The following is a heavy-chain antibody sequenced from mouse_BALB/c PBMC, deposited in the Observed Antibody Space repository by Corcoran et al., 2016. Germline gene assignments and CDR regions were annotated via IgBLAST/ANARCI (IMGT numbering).Heavy chain of an antibody. CDR1: GFSLSTSGMG. V-gene: IGHV8-8*01. J-gene: IGHJ4*01. CDR3: ARDRYDAAMDY. D-gene: IGHD2-14*01. Sequence: VTLKESGPGVLQPSHAHSLTCSFAGFSLSTSGMGVGWILEPSGKGLEWLAHIWWDDDKGYNPALKSRLTIAKGTSSNQVFLKIASVDTAGTDTYYCARDRYDAAMDYGGQGTSVTVSS. CDR2: IWWDDDK.